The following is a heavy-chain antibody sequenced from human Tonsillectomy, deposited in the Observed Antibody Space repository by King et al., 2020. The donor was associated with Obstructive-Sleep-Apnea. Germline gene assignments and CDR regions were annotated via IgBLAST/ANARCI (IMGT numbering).Heavy chain of an antibody. CDR2: IYHSGST. CDR3: ARRKIRFYDSSGYYLIFDY. D-gene: IGHD3-22*01. J-gene: IGHJ4*02. Sequence: QLQESGPGLVKPSGTLSLTCAVSGGSISSSNWWSWVRQPPGKGLEWIGEIYHSGSTNYNPSLKSRVTTSVDKSKTQFSLKLNSVTAADTAVYYCARRKIRFYDSSGYYLIFDYWGQGTLVTVSS. CDR1: GGSISSSNW. V-gene: IGHV4-4*02.